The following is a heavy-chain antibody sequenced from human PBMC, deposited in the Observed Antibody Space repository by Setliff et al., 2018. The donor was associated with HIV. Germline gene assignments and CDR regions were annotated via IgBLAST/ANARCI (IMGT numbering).Heavy chain of an antibody. J-gene: IGHJ4*02. Sequence: KTSETLSLTCTVSGGAFNTSSSYWGWIRQPPGKGLEYIGGIFYSGSAYYNPSLKSRVTISVDTSKNQFSLKLSSVTAADTAVFYCARGTLYYYDTGGYSYLDYWGQGTLVTVSS. D-gene: IGHD3-22*01. V-gene: IGHV4-39*07. CDR2: IFYSGSA. CDR1: GGAFNTSSSY. CDR3: ARGTLYYYDTGGYSYLDY.